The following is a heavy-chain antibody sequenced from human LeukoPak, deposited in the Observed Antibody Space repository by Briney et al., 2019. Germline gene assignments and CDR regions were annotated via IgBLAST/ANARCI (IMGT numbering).Heavy chain of an antibody. D-gene: IGHD3-22*01. CDR2: IKQDGSEK. Sequence: PGGSLRLSCAASGFTFSSYWMSWVRQAPGEGLEWVANIKQDGSEKYYVDSVKGRFTISRDNAKNSLYLQMNSLRAEDTAVYYCASRLTDSSGYYPSYYFDYWGQGTLVTVSS. CDR1: GFTFSSYW. V-gene: IGHV3-7*01. CDR3: ASRLTDSSGYYPSYYFDY. J-gene: IGHJ4*02.